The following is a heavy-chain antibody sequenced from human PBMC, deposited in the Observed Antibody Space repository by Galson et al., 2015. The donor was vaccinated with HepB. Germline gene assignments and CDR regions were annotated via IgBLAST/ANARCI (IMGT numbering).Heavy chain of an antibody. V-gene: IGHV1-69*13. J-gene: IGHJ6*03. CDR3: ARDLGRDWVLNYYYYMDV. D-gene: IGHD7-27*01. Sequence: SVKVSCKASGGTFSSYAISWVRQAPGQGLEWMGGIIPIFGTANYAQKFQGRVTITADESTSTAYMELSSLRSEDTAVYYCARDLGRDWVLNYYYYMDVWGKGTTVTVSS. CDR2: IIPIFGTA. CDR1: GGTFSSYA.